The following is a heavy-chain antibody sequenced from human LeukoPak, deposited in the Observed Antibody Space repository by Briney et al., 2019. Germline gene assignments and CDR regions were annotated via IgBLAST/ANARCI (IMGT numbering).Heavy chain of an antibody. V-gene: IGHV4-39*07. CDR1: GGSISSSSYY. Sequence: SETLSLTCTVSGGSISSSSYYWGWIRQPPGKGLEWIGSIYYSGSTYYNPSLKSRVTISVDTSKNQFSLKLSSVTAADTAVYYCARSLPSRYCSGGSCYGGWFDPWGQGTLVTVSS. J-gene: IGHJ5*02. D-gene: IGHD2-15*01. CDR2: IYYSGST. CDR3: ARSLPSRYCSGGSCYGGWFDP.